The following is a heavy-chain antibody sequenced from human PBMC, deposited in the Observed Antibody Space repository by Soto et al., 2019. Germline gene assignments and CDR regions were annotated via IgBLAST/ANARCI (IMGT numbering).Heavy chain of an antibody. J-gene: IGHJ6*03. CDR1: GYSFTGYW. Sequence: GESLKISCRGSGYSFTGYWVGWVRQMPGKGLEWMGIIYPGDSDTRYSPSFQGQVTISADKSISTAYLQWSSLKASDTAMYYCARETHNYYYYMDVWGKGTTVTVSS. CDR3: ARETHNYYYYMDV. CDR2: IYPGDSDT. V-gene: IGHV5-51*01.